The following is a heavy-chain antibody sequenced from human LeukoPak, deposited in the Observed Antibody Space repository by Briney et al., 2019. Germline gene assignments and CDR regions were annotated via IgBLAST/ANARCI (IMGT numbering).Heavy chain of an antibody. V-gene: IGHV4-61*02. D-gene: IGHD3-22*01. CDR3: ASLASGYYYSADY. J-gene: IGHJ4*02. Sequence: PSQTLSLTCTVSGGSISSGSYYWSWIRQPAGKGLEWIGRICTSGSTNYNPSLKSLVTISVDTSKNQFSLKLSSVTAADTAVYYCASLASGYYYSADYWGQGTLVTVSS. CDR1: GGSISSGSYY. CDR2: ICTSGST.